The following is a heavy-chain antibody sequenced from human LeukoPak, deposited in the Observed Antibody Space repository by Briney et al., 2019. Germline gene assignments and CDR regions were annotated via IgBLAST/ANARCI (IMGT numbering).Heavy chain of an antibody. CDR3: ATIGDRRTGELYRIDY. CDR2: VSYDGSNK. CDR1: GLTFSNYA. D-gene: IGHD7-27*01. Sequence: PGRSLRLSCAASGLTFSNYAMHWVRQAPGKGLEWVAVVSYDGSNKYYADSVKGRFTISRDNSKNTLYLQMNSLRAEDAAIYYCATIGDRRTGELYRIDYWGQGTLVTVSS. J-gene: IGHJ4*02. V-gene: IGHV3-30-3*01.